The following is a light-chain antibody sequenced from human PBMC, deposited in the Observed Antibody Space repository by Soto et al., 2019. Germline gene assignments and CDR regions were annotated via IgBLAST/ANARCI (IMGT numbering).Light chain of an antibody. CDR3: CSYAGSSTFHVV. J-gene: IGLJ2*01. CDR2: EGS. CDR1: SSDVGSYNL. V-gene: IGLV2-23*03. Sequence: QSVLTQPASVSGSPGQWITISCTGTSSDVGSYNLVSWYQQHPGKAPKLMIYEGSKRPSGVSNRFSGSKSGNTASLTISGLQAEDEADYYCCSYAGSSTFHVVFGGGTKLTVL.